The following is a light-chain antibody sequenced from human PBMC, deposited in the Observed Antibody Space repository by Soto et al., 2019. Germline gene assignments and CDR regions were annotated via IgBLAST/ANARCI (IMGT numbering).Light chain of an antibody. CDR3: SSYTTSYTHV. CDR2: EVS. V-gene: IGLV2-14*01. CDR1: SGDIGAYNY. J-gene: IGLJ1*01. Sequence: QSVLTQPASVSGSPGQSVTISCTGTSGDIGAYNYVCWYQQHPGKAPKLMIYEVSNRPSGVSDRFSGSKSGNTASLSISGLHGEDEADYYCSSYTTSYTHVFGTGTKLTVL.